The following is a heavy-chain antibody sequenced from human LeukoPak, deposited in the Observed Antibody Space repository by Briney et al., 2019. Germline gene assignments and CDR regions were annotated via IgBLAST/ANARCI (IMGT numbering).Heavy chain of an antibody. J-gene: IGHJ4*02. CDR2: IYYSGST. Sequence: PSETLSLTCTVSGGSISSYYGSWIRQPPGKGLERIGYIYYSGSTNYNPSLKSRVTISVDTSKNQFSLKLSSVTAADTAVYYCARDRKAGLFDYWGQGTLVTVSS. CDR1: GGSISSYY. D-gene: IGHD1-14*01. V-gene: IGHV4-59*01. CDR3: ARDRKAGLFDY.